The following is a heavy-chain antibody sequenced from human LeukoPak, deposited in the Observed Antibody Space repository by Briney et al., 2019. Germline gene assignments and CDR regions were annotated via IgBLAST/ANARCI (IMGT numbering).Heavy chain of an antibody. CDR2: ITPDGSLK. CDR3: AKDINYGSDWGSAFDT. Sequence: GGSLRLSCAASGFTFDDYTMDWVRQAPGKSLEWVSLITPDGSLKYFIDSVKGRFTISRDNSENSLVLQMNSLRIEDTAFYYCAKDINYGSDWGSAFDTWGRGTLVTVS. D-gene: IGHD6-19*01. J-gene: IGHJ3*02. CDR1: GFTFDDYT. V-gene: IGHV3-43*01.